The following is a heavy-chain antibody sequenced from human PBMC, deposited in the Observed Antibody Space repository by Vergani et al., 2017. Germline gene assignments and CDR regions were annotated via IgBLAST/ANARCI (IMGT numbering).Heavy chain of an antibody. V-gene: IGHV3-11*04. CDR2: ISPGASTV. CDR1: GFKFSDHY. Sequence: LEESGGGSVKPGGSLRLSCAASGFKFSDHYMSWIRQAPGKGLEWVSHISPGASTVAYTDSVTGRFTVSRDNDNNSLTLDMTILRVEDTAVYYCAKNLGLSTTRHCYAMDVWGQGTTVTASS. D-gene: IGHD5/OR15-5a*01. CDR3: AKNLGLSTTRHCYAMDV. J-gene: IGHJ6*02.